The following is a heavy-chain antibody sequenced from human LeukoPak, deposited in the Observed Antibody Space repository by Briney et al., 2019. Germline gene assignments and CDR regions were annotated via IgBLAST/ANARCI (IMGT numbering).Heavy chain of an antibody. D-gene: IGHD5-18*01. V-gene: IGHV3-30*02. J-gene: IGHJ5*02. Sequence: GGSLRLSCAASGFTFSSYGMHWVRQAPGKGLEWVAFIRYDGSNKYYVDSVKGRFTISRDNSKNTLSLQMSSLRAEDTAVYFCANDAFRGYSYGYRVSMVWFDQWGQGILVTVSS. CDR2: IRYDGSNK. CDR1: GFTFSSYG. CDR3: ANDAFRGYSYGYRVSMVWFDQ.